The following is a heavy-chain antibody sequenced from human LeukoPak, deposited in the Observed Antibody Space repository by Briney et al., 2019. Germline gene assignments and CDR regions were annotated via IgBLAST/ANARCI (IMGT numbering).Heavy chain of an antibody. Sequence: GGSLRLSCAASGFTFNSYEMNWVRQTPGKGLEWVSYISSSGSTIYYADSVKGRFTISRDNAKNSLYLQMNSLRAEDTAVYYCARGYGDSSGYYPFDYWGQGTLVTVSS. CDR3: ARGYGDSSGYYPFDY. CDR2: ISSSGSTI. V-gene: IGHV3-48*03. D-gene: IGHD3-22*01. CDR1: GFTFNSYE. J-gene: IGHJ4*02.